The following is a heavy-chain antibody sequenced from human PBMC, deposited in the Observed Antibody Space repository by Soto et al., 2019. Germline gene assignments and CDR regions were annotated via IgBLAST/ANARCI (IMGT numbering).Heavy chain of an antibody. CDR2: ISYDGSNK. J-gene: IGHJ6*02. V-gene: IGHV3-30-3*01. CDR1: GFTFSSYA. D-gene: IGHD3-10*01. Sequence: QVQLVESGGGVVQPGRSLRLSCAASGFTFSSYAMHWVRQAPGKGLEWVAVISYDGSNKYYADSVKGRFTISRDNSKNTLYLQMNSLSAEDTAVYYCARDRYGSGNGCMDVWCQGTTVTVSS. CDR3: ARDRYGSGNGCMDV.